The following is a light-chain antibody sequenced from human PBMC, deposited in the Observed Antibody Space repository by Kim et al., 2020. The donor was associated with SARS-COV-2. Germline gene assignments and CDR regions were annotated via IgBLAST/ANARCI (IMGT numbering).Light chain of an antibody. CDR2: DAS. CDR1: QGISSA. V-gene: IGKV1D-13*01. J-gene: IGKJ2*01. Sequence: ASVGDRVTLTCRASQGISSALAWYQQKPGKAPKLLIYDASSLESGVPSRFSGSGSGTDFTLTISSLQPEDFATYYCQQFNNYLPYTFGQGTKLEI. CDR3: QQFNNYLPYT.